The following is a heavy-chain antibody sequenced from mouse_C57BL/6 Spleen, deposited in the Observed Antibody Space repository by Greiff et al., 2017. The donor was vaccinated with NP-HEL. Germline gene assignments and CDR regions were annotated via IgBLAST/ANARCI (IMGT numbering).Heavy chain of an antibody. J-gene: IGHJ2*01. CDR2: FYPGSGSI. CDR1: GYTFTEYT. V-gene: IGHV1-62-2*01. CDR3: ARHEEVWGCFDY. Sequence: QVHVKQSGAELVKPGASVKLSCKASGYTFTEYTIHWVKQRSGQGLEWIGWFYPGSGSIKYNEKFKDKATLTADKSSSTVYMELSRLTSEDSAVYFCARHEEVWGCFDYWGQGTTLTVSS.